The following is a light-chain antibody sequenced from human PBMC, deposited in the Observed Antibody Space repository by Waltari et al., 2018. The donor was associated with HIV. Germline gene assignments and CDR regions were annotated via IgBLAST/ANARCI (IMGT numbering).Light chain of an antibody. CDR1: QDISNY. Sequence: DIQMTQSPSSLSASVGDRVTITCQASQDISNYLNWYQQKPGKAPKLLIYDASNLETGVPSRFSGSGSGTDFTFTISSLQPEDLLATYFCQQYDTPPLTFGGGAKLEIK. CDR3: QQYDTPPLT. J-gene: IGKJ4*01. CDR2: DAS. V-gene: IGKV1-33*01.